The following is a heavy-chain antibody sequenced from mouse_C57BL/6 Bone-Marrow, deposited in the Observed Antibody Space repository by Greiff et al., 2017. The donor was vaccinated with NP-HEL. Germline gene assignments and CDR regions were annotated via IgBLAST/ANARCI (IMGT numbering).Heavy chain of an antibody. D-gene: IGHD1-1*01. V-gene: IGHV14-2*01. CDR1: GFNIKDYY. CDR2: IDPEDGET. J-gene: IGHJ4*01. Sequence: VQLKESGAELVKPGASVKLSCTASGFNIKDYYMHWVKQRTEQGLEWIGRIDPEDGETKYAPKFQGKATITADTSSNTAYLQLSSLTSEDTAVYYCACLITTVVEYGMDYWGQGTSVTVSS. CDR3: ACLITTVVEYGMDY.